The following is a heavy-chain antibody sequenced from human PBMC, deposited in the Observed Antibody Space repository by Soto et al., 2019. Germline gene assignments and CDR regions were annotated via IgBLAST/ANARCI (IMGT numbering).Heavy chain of an antibody. J-gene: IGHJ4*02. CDR2: MNPNSGNT. Sequence: ASVKVSCKASGYTFTSYDINWVRQATGQGLEWMGWMNPNSGNTGYAQKFQGRVTMTRNTSISTAYMELSSPRYEDTDVYYCARAPTKQLVGEYWGQGTMVTVSS. V-gene: IGHV1-8*01. CDR1: GYTFTSYD. CDR3: ARAPTKQLVGEY. D-gene: IGHD6-6*01.